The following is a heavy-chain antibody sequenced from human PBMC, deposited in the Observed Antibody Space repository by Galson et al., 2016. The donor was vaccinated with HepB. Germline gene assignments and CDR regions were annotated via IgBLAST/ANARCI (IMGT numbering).Heavy chain of an antibody. Sequence: SLRLSCAASGFTFSAYWMTWVRQAPGKGLEWVANIKQDGRETYYGDSVKGRFTISRDNAKNSLYLQMNSLGAEDTAVYYCTRVPTYYYNSGSYNNWFDPWGQGTLVTVSS. CDR1: GFTFSAYW. CDR3: TRVPTYYYNSGSYNNWFDP. J-gene: IGHJ5*02. D-gene: IGHD3-10*01. V-gene: IGHV3-7*01. CDR2: IKQDGRET.